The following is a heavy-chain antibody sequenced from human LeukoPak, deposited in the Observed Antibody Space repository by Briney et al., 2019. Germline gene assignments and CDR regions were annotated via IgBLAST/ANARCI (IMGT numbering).Heavy chain of an antibody. D-gene: IGHD2-15*01. Sequence: SETLSLTCTVSGGSINSNYWNWIRQPPGKGLEWIGHIYYSGSTHYSPSLNSRVTISLDTSKNHLSLEMRSVTAADTAVYYCARDIVGTYGMDVWGQGTSVTVSS. CDR1: GGSINSNY. CDR3: ARDIVGTYGMDV. CDR2: IYYSGST. V-gene: IGHV4-59*01. J-gene: IGHJ6*02.